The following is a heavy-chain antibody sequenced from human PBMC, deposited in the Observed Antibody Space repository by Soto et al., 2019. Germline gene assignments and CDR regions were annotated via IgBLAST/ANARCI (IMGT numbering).Heavy chain of an antibody. D-gene: IGHD6-19*01. Sequence: GASVKVSCKASGGTFSSYAISWVRQAPGQGLEWMGGIIPIFGTANYAQKFQGRVTITADESTSTAYMELSSLRSEDTAVYYCARDPRGTGSGWYYNWFDPWGQGTLVTVSS. V-gene: IGHV1-69*13. CDR3: ARDPRGTGSGWYYNWFDP. J-gene: IGHJ5*02. CDR1: GGTFSSYA. CDR2: IIPIFGTA.